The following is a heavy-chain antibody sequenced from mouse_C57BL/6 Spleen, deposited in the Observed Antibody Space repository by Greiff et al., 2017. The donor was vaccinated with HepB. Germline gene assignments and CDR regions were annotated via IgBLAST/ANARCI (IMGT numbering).Heavy chain of an antibody. J-gene: IGHJ4*01. Sequence: EVMLVESGGGLVKPGGSLKLSCAASGFTFSSYAMSWVRQTPEKRLEWVATISDGGSYTYYPDNVKGRFTISRDNAKNNLYLQMSHLKSEETAMYYCARERGGNYDAMDYWGQGTSVTVSS. CDR3: ARERGGNYDAMDY. CDR1: GFTFSSYA. V-gene: IGHV5-4*01. CDR2: ISDGGSYT. D-gene: IGHD2-1*01.